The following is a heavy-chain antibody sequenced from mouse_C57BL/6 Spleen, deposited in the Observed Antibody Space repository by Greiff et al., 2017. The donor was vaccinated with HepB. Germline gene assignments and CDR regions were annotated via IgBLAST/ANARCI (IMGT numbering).Heavy chain of an antibody. D-gene: IGHD2-1*01. Sequence: EVQVVESGPGLVKPSQSLSLTCSVTGYSITSGYYWNWIRQFPGNKLEWMGYISYDGSNNYNPSLKNRISITRDTSKNQFFLKLNSVTTEDTATYYCARAMSLYGNYYFDYWGQGTTLTVSS. J-gene: IGHJ2*01. CDR3: ARAMSLYGNYYFDY. V-gene: IGHV3-6*01. CDR2: ISYDGSN. CDR1: GYSITSGYY.